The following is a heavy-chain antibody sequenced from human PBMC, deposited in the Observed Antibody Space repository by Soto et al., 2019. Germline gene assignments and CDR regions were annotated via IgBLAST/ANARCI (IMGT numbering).Heavy chain of an antibody. D-gene: IGHD6-13*01. Sequence: SETLSLTCTVSGGSVSSGSYYWSWIRQPPGKGLEWIGYIYYSGSTNYSPSLKSRVTISVDTSKNQFSLKLSSVTAADTAVYYCECRGSSWTDYFDYWGQGTLVTVSS. CDR1: GGSVSSGSYY. V-gene: IGHV4-61*01. J-gene: IGHJ4*02. CDR2: IYYSGST. CDR3: ECRGSSWTDYFDY.